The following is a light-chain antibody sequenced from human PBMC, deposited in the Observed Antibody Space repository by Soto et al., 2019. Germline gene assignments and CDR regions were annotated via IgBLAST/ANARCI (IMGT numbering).Light chain of an antibody. CDR2: KAS. J-gene: IGKJ1*01. CDR3: QQYNSYSGT. Sequence: IPMTQSPSSLSASVGDTVTITCRASQDIEDDLGWYQQKPGKAPKLLIYKASSLESGVPSRFSGSGSGTEFARTISSLQPDDFATYYCQQYNSYSGTLGQGTKVDIK. CDR1: QDIEDD. V-gene: IGKV1-5*03.